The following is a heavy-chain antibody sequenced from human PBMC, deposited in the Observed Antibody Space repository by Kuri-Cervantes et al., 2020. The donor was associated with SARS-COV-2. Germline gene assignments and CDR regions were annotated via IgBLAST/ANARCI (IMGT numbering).Heavy chain of an antibody. CDR1: GFTFSSYG. Sequence: GESLKISCAASGFTFSSYGMHWVRQAPGRGLEWVAVISYDGSNKYYADSVKGRFTISRDNSKNTLYLQMNSLRAEDTAVYYCARLGVAAAGSYYYYGMDVWGQGTTVTDSS. CDR2: ISYDGSNK. V-gene: IGHV3-30*03. D-gene: IGHD6-13*01. J-gene: IGHJ6*02. CDR3: ARLGVAAAGSYYYYGMDV.